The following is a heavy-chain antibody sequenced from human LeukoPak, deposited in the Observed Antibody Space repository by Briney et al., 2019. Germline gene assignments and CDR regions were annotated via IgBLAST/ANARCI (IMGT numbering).Heavy chain of an antibody. Sequence: SVKVSCKASGDTLSNYAISWVRQAPGQGLDWMGGIIPMSGTVNFAHKFQGRVSIIADGSTGTAFLELSSLRSEDTAVYYCATRYCGGVHYSANYCYYCGMDVWGQGTTVAVSS. D-gene: IGHD2-21*02. J-gene: IGHJ6*02. CDR3: ATRYCGGVHYSANYCYYCGMDV. CDR2: IIPMSGTV. V-gene: IGHV1-69*13. CDR1: GDTLSNYA.